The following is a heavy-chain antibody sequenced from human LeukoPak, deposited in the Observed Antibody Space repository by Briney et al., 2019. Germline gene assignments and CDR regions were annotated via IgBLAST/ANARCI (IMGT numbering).Heavy chain of an antibody. V-gene: IGHV3-23*01. J-gene: IGHJ4*02. CDR3: AKDQNPGYYDSSGYPSDY. CDR1: GFTFSSYA. Sequence: PGGSLRLSCAASGFTFSSYAMSWVRQAPGEGLEWVSAISGSGGSTYYADSVKGRFTISRDNSKNTLYLQMNSLRAEDTAVYYCAKDQNPGYYDSSGYPSDYWGQGTLVTVSS. CDR2: ISGSGGST. D-gene: IGHD3-22*01.